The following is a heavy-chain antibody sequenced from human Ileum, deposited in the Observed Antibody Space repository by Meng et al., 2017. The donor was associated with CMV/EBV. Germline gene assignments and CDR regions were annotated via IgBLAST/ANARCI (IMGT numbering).Heavy chain of an antibody. Sequence: GGSLRLSCAASGFTFSDYYMSWIRQAPGKGLEWVSYISSSGSTIYYADSVKGRFTISRDNAKNSLYLQMNSLRAEDTAVYYCAREWFGELLSPSGMDVWGQGTTVTVS. V-gene: IGHV3-11*01. D-gene: IGHD3-10*01. CDR1: GFTFSDYY. CDR2: ISSSGSTI. J-gene: IGHJ6*02. CDR3: AREWFGELLSPSGMDV.